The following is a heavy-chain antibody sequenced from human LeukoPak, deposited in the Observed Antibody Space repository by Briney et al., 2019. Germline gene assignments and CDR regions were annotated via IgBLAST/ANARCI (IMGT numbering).Heavy chain of an antibody. CDR1: GFTFSSYA. Sequence: LAGGSLRLSCAASGFTFSSYAMSWVRQAPGKGLEWVSAISGSGGSTYYADSVKGRFTISRDNSKNTLYLQMNSLRAEDTAVYYCAKFAGGSGSYFDYWGQGPLVTVSS. CDR3: AKFAGGSGSYFDY. V-gene: IGHV3-23*01. D-gene: IGHD3-10*01. J-gene: IGHJ4*02. CDR2: ISGSGGST.